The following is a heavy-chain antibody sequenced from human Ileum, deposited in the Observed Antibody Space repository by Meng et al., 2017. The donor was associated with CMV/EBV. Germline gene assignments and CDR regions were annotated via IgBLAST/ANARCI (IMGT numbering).Heavy chain of an antibody. J-gene: IGHJ1*01. CDR2: IDPDTGNT. CDR1: GYIFTQYF. CDR3: ARDSGYDAS. V-gene: IGHV1-2*02. D-gene: IGHD6-13*01. Sequence: QGQLVQSGAEVKKPWASVKVSCKSSGYIFTQYFIHWVRQAPGQGLEWMGWIDPDTGNTNDVGKFQGRVTMTRDTSSSTAYMELSRLRSDDTAIYYCARDSGYDASWGQGTLVTVSS.